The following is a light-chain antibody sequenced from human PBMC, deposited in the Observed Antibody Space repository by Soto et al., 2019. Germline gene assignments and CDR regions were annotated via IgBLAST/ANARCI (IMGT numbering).Light chain of an antibody. CDR3: QQRSNWLFT. CDR1: QSVSSY. Sequence: EIVLTQSPATLSLSPGERATLSCRASQSVSSYLAWYQQKPGQAPRLLIYNASNMATGIPARFSGSGAGTGFSLTISSLEPDDFAVYYCQQRSNWLFTFGPGTKVDIK. V-gene: IGKV3-11*01. CDR2: NAS. J-gene: IGKJ3*01.